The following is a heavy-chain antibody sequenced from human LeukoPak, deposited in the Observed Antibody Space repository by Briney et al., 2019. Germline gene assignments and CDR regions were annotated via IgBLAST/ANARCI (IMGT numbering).Heavy chain of an antibody. V-gene: IGHV4-39*07. J-gene: IGHJ4*02. D-gene: IGHD1-26*01. CDR2: IYYSGST. Sequence: WVRQAPGKGLEWIGSIYYSGSTYYNPSLKSRVTISVDTSKNQFSLKLSSVNAADTAVYYCARVSRVVKWELPGVFDYWGQGTLVTVSS. CDR3: ARVSRVVKWELPGVFDY.